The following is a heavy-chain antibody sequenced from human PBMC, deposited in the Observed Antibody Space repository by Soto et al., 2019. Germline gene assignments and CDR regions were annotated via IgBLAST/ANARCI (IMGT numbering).Heavy chain of an antibody. D-gene: IGHD3-3*01. J-gene: IGHJ6*02. V-gene: IGHV4-30-4*01. CDR3: ARGQYYDFWSGYYRQDYYGMDV. Sequence: PSEPLSLTCTVSGGSISSGDYYWSWIRQPPGKGLEWIGYIYYSGSTYYNPSLKSRVTISVDTSKNQFSLKLSSVTAADTAVYYCARGQYYDFWSGYYRQDYYGMDVWGQGTTVTVSS. CDR2: IYYSGST. CDR1: GGSISSGDYY.